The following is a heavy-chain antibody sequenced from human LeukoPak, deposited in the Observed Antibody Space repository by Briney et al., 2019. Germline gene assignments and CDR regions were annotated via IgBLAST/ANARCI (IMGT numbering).Heavy chain of an antibody. Sequence: SETLPLTCAVYGGSFSGYYWSWIRQPPGKGLEWIGEINHSGSTNYNPSLKSRVTISVDTSKNQFSLKLSSVTAADTAVYYCARGRGYSYGYEAFDYWGQGTLVTVSS. V-gene: IGHV4-34*01. CDR2: INHSGST. CDR3: ARGRGYSYGYEAFDY. CDR1: GGSFSGYY. D-gene: IGHD5-18*01. J-gene: IGHJ4*02.